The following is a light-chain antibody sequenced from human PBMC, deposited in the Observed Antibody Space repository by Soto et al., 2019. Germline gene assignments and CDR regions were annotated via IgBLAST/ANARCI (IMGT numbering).Light chain of an antibody. V-gene: IGKV3-11*01. CDR3: QQRIDWPPT. Sequence: ETVLTHSPDTVSLSPCERATLSLRTSQSVSTHLAWYQQRPGQPPRLLIYDASTRATGIPARFSGSGSGTDFTLAISSLDPEDFAVYYCQQRIDWPPTFGQGTRLEIK. CDR2: DAS. CDR1: QSVSTH. J-gene: IGKJ5*01.